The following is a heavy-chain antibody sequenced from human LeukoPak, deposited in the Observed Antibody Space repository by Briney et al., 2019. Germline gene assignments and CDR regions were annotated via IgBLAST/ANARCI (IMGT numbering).Heavy chain of an antibody. V-gene: IGHV1-18*01. J-gene: IGHJ6*03. CDR1: GYTFTSYG. Sequence: VASVKVSCKASGYTFTSYGISWVRQAPGQGLEWMGWISAYNGNTNYAQKLQGRVTMTTDTSTSTAYMELSSLRSEDTAVYYCAGSGGYGDYPNYYYYYYMDVWGKGTTVTVSS. CDR2: ISAYNGNT. CDR3: AGSGGYGDYPNYYYYYYMDV. D-gene: IGHD4-17*01.